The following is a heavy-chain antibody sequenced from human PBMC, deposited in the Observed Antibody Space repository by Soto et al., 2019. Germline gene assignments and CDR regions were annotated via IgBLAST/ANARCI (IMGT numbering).Heavy chain of an antibody. CDR1: GGSISSYR. CDR3: GRESGETWDYEAY. J-gene: IGHJ1*01. CDR2: ISNTGNT. Sequence: SETLSLTCTVSGGSISSYRWSWIRQPAWKGLEWIGRISNTGNTQYNPSLKSRVTVSVDTSRHQFFLNLHSVTAADSAVYFCGRESGETWDYEAYWGQGTAVTVSS. V-gene: IGHV4-4*07. D-gene: IGHD1-7*01.